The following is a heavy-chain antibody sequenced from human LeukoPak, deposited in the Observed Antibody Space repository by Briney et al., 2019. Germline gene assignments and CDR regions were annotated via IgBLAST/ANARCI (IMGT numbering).Heavy chain of an antibody. J-gene: IGHJ4*02. CDR3: ASSYSSSWPELDY. D-gene: IGHD6-13*01. Sequence: GGSLRLSRAASGFTVTTMYMSWVRQAPGKGLEWVSVIYSNGDTYHADSVKGRFTISRDNSKNTLLLQMNSLRAEDTAVYYCASSYSSSWPELDYWGQGTLVTVSS. V-gene: IGHV3-66*01. CDR1: GFTVTTMY. CDR2: IYSNGDT.